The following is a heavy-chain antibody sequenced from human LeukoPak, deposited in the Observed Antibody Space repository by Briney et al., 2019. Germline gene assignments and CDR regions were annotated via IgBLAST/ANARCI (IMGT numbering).Heavy chain of an antibody. V-gene: IGHV1-18*01. Sequence: ASVKVSCKASGYTLTSYGINWVRQAPGQGLEWMGWISAYNGHTNYAQNLQGRVTMTTDTSTNTAYMELRSLRSDDTAVYYCARGYCSGGSCYNWFDPWGQGTLVTVSS. J-gene: IGHJ5*02. CDR3: ARGYCSGGSCYNWFDP. CDR1: GYTLTSYG. CDR2: ISAYNGHT. D-gene: IGHD2-15*01.